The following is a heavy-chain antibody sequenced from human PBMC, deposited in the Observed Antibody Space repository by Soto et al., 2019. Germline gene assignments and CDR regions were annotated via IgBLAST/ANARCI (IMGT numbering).Heavy chain of an antibody. D-gene: IGHD3-22*01. Sequence: SETLSLTCTVSGGSISSSSYYWGWIRQPPGKGLEWIGSIYYSGSTYYNPSLKSRVTISVDTSKNQFSLKLSSVTAADTAVYYCARVPTYYYDSSGDPSPPNFDYWGQGTLVTVSS. CDR2: IYYSGST. CDR1: GGSISSSSYY. J-gene: IGHJ4*02. CDR3: ARVPTYYYDSSGDPSPPNFDY. V-gene: IGHV4-39*01.